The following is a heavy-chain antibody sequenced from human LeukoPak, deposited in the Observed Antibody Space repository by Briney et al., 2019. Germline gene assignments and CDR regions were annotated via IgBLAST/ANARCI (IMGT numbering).Heavy chain of an antibody. CDR2: INAGNGNT. J-gene: IGHJ4*02. D-gene: IGHD6-13*01. V-gene: IGHV1-3*01. CDR3: ARGSAAGLDY. Sequence: ASVKVSCKASGYTFTSYDINWVRQATGQRLEWMGWINAGNGNTKYSQKFQGRVTITRDTSASTVYMELSSLRYEATAMYYCARGSAAGLDYWGQGILVTVSS. CDR1: GYTFTSYD.